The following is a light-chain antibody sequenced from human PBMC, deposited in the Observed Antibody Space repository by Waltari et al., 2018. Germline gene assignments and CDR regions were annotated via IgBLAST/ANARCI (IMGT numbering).Light chain of an antibody. J-gene: IGKJ2*01. CDR1: QSVSTN. V-gene: IGKV3-15*01. CDR2: AAS. Sequence: TQSPATLSMSPGETATLSCRASQSVSTNLAWYQQKVGQAPRLLIFAASTRATGVPVRFSGSGSGTEFTLSNSSLQSEDFAVYYCQQFDKWPPRYTFGPGTKLEMK. CDR3: QQFDKWPPRYT.